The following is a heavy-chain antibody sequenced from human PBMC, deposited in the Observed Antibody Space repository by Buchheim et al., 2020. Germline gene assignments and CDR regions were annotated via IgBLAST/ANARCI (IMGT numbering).Heavy chain of an antibody. D-gene: IGHD2-21*02. Sequence: QVQLQESGPGLVKPSETLSLTCSVSGGSISRYYWSWIRQPAGKGLELIGRIYSSGHANYSPSLRSRVTMSVATSKNQVFLRLTSVTAADTAIYYCAREIITAIPDHWGQG. J-gene: IGHJ4*02. V-gene: IGHV4-4*07. CDR3: AREIITAIPDH. CDR2: IYSSGHA. CDR1: GGSISRYY.